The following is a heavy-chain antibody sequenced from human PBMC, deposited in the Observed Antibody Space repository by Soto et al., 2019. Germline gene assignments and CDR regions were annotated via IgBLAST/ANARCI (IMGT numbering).Heavy chain of an antibody. CDR1: GFTFSSYA. CDR2: ISYDGSNK. CDR3: ARDRAPGQKRGYGGEY. J-gene: IGHJ4*02. D-gene: IGHD3-16*01. Sequence: LSLTCAASGFTFSSYAMHWVRQAPGKGLEWVAVISYDGSNKYYADSVKGRFTISRDNSKNTRYLQMNSLRAEDTAVYYCARDRAPGQKRGYGGEYWGQGTLVTVSS. V-gene: IGHV3-30-3*01.